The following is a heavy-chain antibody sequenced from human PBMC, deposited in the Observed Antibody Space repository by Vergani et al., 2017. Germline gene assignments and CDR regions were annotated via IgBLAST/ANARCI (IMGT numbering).Heavy chain of an antibody. CDR3: AQWDGTRGAFHY. D-gene: IGHD5-24*01. CDR1: GFTFSSYG. V-gene: IGHV3-30*18. J-gene: IGHJ4*02. CDR2: ISYDGSNK. Sequence: QVQLVESGGGVVQPGRSLRLSCAASGFTFSSYGMHWVRQAPGKGLEWVAVISYDGSNKYYADSVKGRFTISRDNSKNTLYLHMNSLRVEDTAVYYCAQWDGTRGAFHYWGQGTLVTVSS.